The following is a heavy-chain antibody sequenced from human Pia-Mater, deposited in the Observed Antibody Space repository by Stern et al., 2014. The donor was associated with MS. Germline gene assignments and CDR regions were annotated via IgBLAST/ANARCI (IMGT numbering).Heavy chain of an antibody. CDR2: ISYDGSNK. D-gene: IGHD3-16*01. CDR3: AKDTSPREYFYYGMDV. J-gene: IGHJ6*02. CDR1: GFTFSSYG. V-gene: IGHV3-30*18. Sequence: VQLVESGGGVVQPGRSLRLSCAASGFTFSSYGLHWVRQAPGKGLEWVAVISYDGSNKGYGYSVKGRFPISRDNSKNTVYLQINSLRAEDTAVYYCAKDTSPREYFYYGMDVWGQGTTVTVSS.